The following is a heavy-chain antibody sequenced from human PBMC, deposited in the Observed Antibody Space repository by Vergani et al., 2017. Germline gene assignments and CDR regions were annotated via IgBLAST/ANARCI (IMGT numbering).Heavy chain of an antibody. CDR1: GYTFTSYD. J-gene: IGHJ6*02. V-gene: IGHV1-8*01. D-gene: IGHD3-3*01. Sequence: QVQLVQSGAEVKKPGASVKVSCKASGYTFTSYDINWVRQATGQGLEWMGWMNPNSGNTGYAQKFQGRVTMTRNTSISTAYMELSSLRSEDTAVYYCVRGPDYDFWSGYYTSVLYYYYYGMDVWGQGTTVTVSS. CDR3: VRGPDYDFWSGYYTSVLYYYYYGMDV. CDR2: MNPNSGNT.